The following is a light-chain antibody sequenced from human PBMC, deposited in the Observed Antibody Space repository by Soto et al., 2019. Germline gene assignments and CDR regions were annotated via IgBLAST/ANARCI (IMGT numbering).Light chain of an antibody. J-gene: IGLJ2*01. Sequence: QSVLTQPPSVSAAPGQTVTISCSGSSSNIGNNYVSWYEVLPGTAPKLLIYDNNERPSGIPDRFSGSKSGSSATLAITGLQAGDEADYYCGTWDSSLSAVVFGGGTQLTVL. CDR2: DNN. CDR1: SSNIGNNY. V-gene: IGLV1-51*01. CDR3: GTWDSSLSAVV.